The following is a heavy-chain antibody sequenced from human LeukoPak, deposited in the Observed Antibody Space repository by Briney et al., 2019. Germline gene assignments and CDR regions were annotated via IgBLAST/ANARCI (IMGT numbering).Heavy chain of an antibody. D-gene: IGHD3-22*01. CDR3: AKDTSGSCFTGDY. J-gene: IGHJ4*02. CDR2: ISGSGGTT. CDR1: GFTFSSYA. V-gene: IGHV3-23*01. Sequence: GGSLRLSCAGSGFTFSSYAMSWVRQAPGKGLEWVSAISGSGGTTYYADSVKGRFTISRDNSKNTLYLQMNSLRAEDTAVYYCAKDTSGSCFTGDYWGQGTLVTVSS.